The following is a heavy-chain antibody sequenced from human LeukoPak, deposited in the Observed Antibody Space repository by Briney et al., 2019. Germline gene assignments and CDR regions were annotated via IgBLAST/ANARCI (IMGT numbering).Heavy chain of an antibody. J-gene: IGHJ4*02. D-gene: IGHD1-1*01. CDR2: IYYSGST. Sequence: SETLSLTCTVSGGSISSYYWSWIRQPPGKGLEWIGSIYYSGSTYYNPSLKSRVTISVDTSKNQFSLKLSSVTAADTAVYYCARKGHDWNDGALFIFDYWGQGTLVTVSS. CDR1: GGSISSYY. CDR3: ARKGHDWNDGALFIFDY. V-gene: IGHV4-59*12.